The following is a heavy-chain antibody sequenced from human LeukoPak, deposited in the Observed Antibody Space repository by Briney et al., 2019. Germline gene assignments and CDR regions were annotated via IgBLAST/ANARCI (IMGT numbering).Heavy chain of an antibody. D-gene: IGHD2/OR15-2a*01. Sequence: ASVKVSCKASGGTFSSYAISWVRQAPGQGLEWMGIINPSGGSTSYAQKFQGRVTMTRDTSTSTVYMELSSLRSEDTAVYYCARAKNIYFDYWGQGTLVTVSS. CDR2: INPSGGST. CDR1: GGTFSSYA. J-gene: IGHJ4*02. V-gene: IGHV1-46*01. CDR3: ARAKNIYFDY.